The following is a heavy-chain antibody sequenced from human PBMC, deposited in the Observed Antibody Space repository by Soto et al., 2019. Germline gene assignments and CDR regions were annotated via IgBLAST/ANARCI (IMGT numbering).Heavy chain of an antibody. V-gene: IGHV4-4*02. CDR3: ASRWGEGRVDY. CDR2: ISHSGNT. CDR1: GGSISSSNW. D-gene: IGHD3-10*01. Sequence: QVQLQESGPGLVKPSGTLSLTCAVSGGSISSSNWWSWVRQPPGKGLEWIVEISHSGNTNYNPSLKSRVTRAVDKSRNQFSLKLSSVTAADTAVYYCASRWGEGRVDYWGQGTLVTVSS. J-gene: IGHJ4*02.